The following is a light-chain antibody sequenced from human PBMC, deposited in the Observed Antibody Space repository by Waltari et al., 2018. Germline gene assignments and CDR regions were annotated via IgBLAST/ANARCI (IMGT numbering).Light chain of an antibody. CDR2: GAS. V-gene: IGKV3-15*01. Sequence: EVVMTQSPATLSVSPGERATLSCWASQSVGSNLGWYQQKFGRAPRLLIYGASTRSTGMPSRFSGSGSGTEFTLTISCLQSEDFAVYYCQQYNYWPLTFGGGTKVEIK. CDR3: QQYNYWPLT. J-gene: IGKJ4*01. CDR1: QSVGSN.